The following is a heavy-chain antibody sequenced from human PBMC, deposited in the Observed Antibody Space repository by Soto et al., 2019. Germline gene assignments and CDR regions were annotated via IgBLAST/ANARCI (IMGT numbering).Heavy chain of an antibody. CDR3: ARDDYPDGMDV. V-gene: IGHV1-8*01. J-gene: IGHJ6*02. Sequence: QVQLVQSGAEVKKPGASVKVSCKSSGYTFTSYDINCVRQATGQGLEWMGWMNPNSGNTGYAQKFQGRVTMTRSTSISTAYMELSGLRSEDTAVYFCARDDYPDGMDVWGQGTTVTVSS. D-gene: IGHD4-17*01. CDR1: GYTFTSYD. CDR2: MNPNSGNT.